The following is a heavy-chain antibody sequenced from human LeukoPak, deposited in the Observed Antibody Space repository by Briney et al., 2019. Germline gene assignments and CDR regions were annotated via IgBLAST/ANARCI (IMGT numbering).Heavy chain of an antibody. CDR2: ISAYNGNT. Sequence: ASVKVSCKASGYTFTSYGISWVRQAPGQGLEWMGWISAYNGNTNYAQKLQGRVTMTTDTSTSTAYMELRSLRSDDTAAYYCATKWFGEFPFDYWGQGTLVTVSS. V-gene: IGHV1-18*01. D-gene: IGHD3-10*01. CDR3: ATKWFGEFPFDY. J-gene: IGHJ4*02. CDR1: GYTFTSYG.